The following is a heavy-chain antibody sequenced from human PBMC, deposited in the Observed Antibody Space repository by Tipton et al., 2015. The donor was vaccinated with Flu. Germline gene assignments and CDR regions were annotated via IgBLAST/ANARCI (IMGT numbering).Heavy chain of an antibody. D-gene: IGHD2-15*01. CDR3: AKGCRGGGNCYYFDH. V-gene: IGHV3-30*18. CDR2: ISYDGSNK. Sequence: QVQLVQSGGGVVQPGRSLRLSCVASGFTFNNYGIHWIRQAPGKGLEWVTIISYDGSNKYYADSVKGRFTVSRDNSKNTPYLQMNSLRAEDTAVYYCAKGCRGGGNCYYFDHCGQGTLVTVSS. J-gene: IGHJ4*02. CDR1: GFTFNNYG.